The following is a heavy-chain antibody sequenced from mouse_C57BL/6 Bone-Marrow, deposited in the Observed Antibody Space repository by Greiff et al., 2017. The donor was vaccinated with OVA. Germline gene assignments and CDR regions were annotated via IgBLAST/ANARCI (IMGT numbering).Heavy chain of an antibody. CDR3: ARDSLYDYEGGYAMDY. V-gene: IGHV1-26*01. CDR2: INPNNGGT. CDR1: GYTFTDYY. Sequence: VQLQQSGPELVKPGASVKISCKASGYTFTDYYMNWVKQSHGKSLEWIGDINPNNGGTSYNQKFKGKATLTVDKSSSTAYMELRSLTSEDSAVYYCARDSLYDYEGGYAMDYWGQGTSVTVSS. D-gene: IGHD2-4*01. J-gene: IGHJ4*01.